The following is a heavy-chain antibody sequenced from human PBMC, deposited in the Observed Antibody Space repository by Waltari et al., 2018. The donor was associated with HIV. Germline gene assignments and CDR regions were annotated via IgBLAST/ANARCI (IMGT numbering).Heavy chain of an antibody. CDR2: VYFTANT. D-gene: IGHD3-16*01. CDR3: AKWGGGGFYWDGMDV. Sequence: QVHLQESGPGLVKPSETLSLTCTVSGGSISSFHYSWIRQPPGQGLDWIGYVYFTANTDNTPSLKSRFTISVDTPKNQFSLKLSSVTAADTAVYYCAKWGGGGFYWDGMDVWGQGTTVTVSS. V-gene: IGHV4-59*01. CDR1: GGSISSFH. J-gene: IGHJ6*02.